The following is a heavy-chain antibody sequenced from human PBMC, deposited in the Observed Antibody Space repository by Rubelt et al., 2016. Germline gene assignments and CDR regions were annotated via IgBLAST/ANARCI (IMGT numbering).Heavy chain of an antibody. CDR2: ISSSSSAI. CDR1: GFTFSSYS. D-gene: IGHD4-17*01. Sequence: EVQLVESGGGLVQPGGSLRLSCAASGFTFSSYSMNWVRQAPGKGLEWVSYISSSSSAIYYAASVKGRFTISRDNAKNSLYLQVNSLRAGDTAGYYWAAYGLGNAAVDHWGQGTLVTVSS. CDR3: AAYGLGNAAVDH. V-gene: IGHV3-48*04. J-gene: IGHJ4*02.